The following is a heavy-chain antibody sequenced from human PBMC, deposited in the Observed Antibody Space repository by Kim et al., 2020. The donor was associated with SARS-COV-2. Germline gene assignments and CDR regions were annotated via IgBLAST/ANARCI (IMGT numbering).Heavy chain of an antibody. V-gene: IGHV3-74*01. J-gene: IGHJ4*02. CDR3: ATGFLAESPSH. CDR2: VDSDGISI. CDR1: GFTFSSFR. Sequence: GGSLRLSCAASGFTFSSFRMHWVRQTPGKGLVWVSRVDSDGISISYADSVKGRFTISRDNAKNTLYLQMNSLRAEDTAVYYCATGFLAESPSHWGQGALVTVSS.